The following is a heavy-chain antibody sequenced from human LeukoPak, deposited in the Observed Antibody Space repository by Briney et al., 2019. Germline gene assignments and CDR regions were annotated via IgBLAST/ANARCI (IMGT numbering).Heavy chain of an antibody. Sequence: PGGSLGLSCAASGLTLDDYAMHWVRQAPGKGLEWVGLIKSKVDGGTTDYAAPVKGRFTISRDDSENTLYLQMSSLKIEDTAIYYCTKDPPLTGGVYSAHWGPGTLVTVSS. CDR2: IKSKVDGGTT. V-gene: IGHV3-15*07. CDR1: GLTLDDYA. J-gene: IGHJ4*02. CDR3: TKDPPLTGGVYSAH. D-gene: IGHD7-27*01.